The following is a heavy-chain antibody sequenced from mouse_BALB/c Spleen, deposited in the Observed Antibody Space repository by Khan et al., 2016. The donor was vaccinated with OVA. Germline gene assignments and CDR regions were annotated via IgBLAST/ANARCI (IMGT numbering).Heavy chain of an antibody. CDR3: ERGASYWYFDV. Sequence: QIQLVQAGPELKKPGETVKISCKASGYTFTNYGMNWVKQAPGKGLKWMGWINTYTGEPTYTDDFKGRFAFSLETSASTAYLQINNLKNEDMATSFCERGASYWYFDVWGAGTTITVSS. V-gene: IGHV9-1*02. CDR2: INTYTGEP. CDR1: GYTFTNYG. J-gene: IGHJ1*01.